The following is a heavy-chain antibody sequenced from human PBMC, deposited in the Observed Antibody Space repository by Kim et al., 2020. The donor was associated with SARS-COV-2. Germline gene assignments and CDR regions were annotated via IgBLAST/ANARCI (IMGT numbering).Heavy chain of an antibody. J-gene: IGHJ4*02. D-gene: IGHD2-15*01. CDR2: IIPLFGTT. CDR1: GGTFSSYA. Sequence: SVKVSCKASGGTFSSYAISWVRQAPGQGLEWMGGIIPLFGTTKYAQQFQGRVSITADEPTGTAYMELSSLRSDDTALYYCAGGDVMVVATTPPHYWGQGTLFTVSS. V-gene: IGHV1-69*13. CDR3: AGGDVMVVATTPPHY.